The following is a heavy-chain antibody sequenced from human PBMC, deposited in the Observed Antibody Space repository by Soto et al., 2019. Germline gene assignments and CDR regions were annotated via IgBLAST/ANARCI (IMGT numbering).Heavy chain of an antibody. D-gene: IGHD3-10*01. Sequence: ASVKVSCKASGYTFTSYAMHWVRQAPGQRLEWMGWINAGNGNTKYSQKFQGRVTITRDTSASTAYMEMSSLRSEDTAVYYCARDRKNYYGSGSYYRSGFDYWGQGTLVTVSS. CDR2: INAGNGNT. J-gene: IGHJ4*02. CDR1: GYTFTSYA. CDR3: ARDRKNYYGSGSYYRSGFDY. V-gene: IGHV1-3*01.